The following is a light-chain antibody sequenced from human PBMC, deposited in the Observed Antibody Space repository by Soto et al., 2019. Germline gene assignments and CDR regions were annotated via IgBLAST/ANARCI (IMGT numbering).Light chain of an antibody. V-gene: IGKV1-5*01. CDR2: EAS. CDR3: QQYNSYAT. Sequence: DIQMTQSPSSLSASVGDRVTITCRASQTISTYLNWYQQKPGKAPKLLIFEASTLGSGVPARFSGSGSGTEFTLTISSLQPEDFATYYCQQYNSYATFGQGTKVDIK. J-gene: IGKJ1*01. CDR1: QTISTY.